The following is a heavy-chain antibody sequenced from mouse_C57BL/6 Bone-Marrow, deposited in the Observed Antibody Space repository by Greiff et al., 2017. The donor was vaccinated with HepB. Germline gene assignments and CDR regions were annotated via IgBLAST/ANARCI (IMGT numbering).Heavy chain of an antibody. CDR1: GYTFTSYG. CDR2: IYPRSGNT. J-gene: IGHJ3*01. CDR3: ATPFITTVVARAY. V-gene: IGHV1-81*01. D-gene: IGHD1-1*01. Sequence: VQLQQSGAELARPGASVKLSCKASGYTFTSYGISWVKQRTGQGLEWIGEIYPRSGNTYYNEKFKGKATLTADQSSSTAYMALRSLTSEDSAVYFCATPFITTVVARAYWGQGTLVTVSA.